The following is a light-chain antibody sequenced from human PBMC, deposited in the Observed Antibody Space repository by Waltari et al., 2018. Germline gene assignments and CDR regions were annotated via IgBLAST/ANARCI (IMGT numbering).Light chain of an antibody. Sequence: DIQMTQSPSTLSASVGDRVTITCGASKSISTWLAWYQQKAGEAPKLLIYKASSLETGVPSRFSGSGSGTEFTLTISSLQPDDFATYYCQQYNSYSMYTFGQGTKLEIK. J-gene: IGKJ2*01. V-gene: IGKV1-5*03. CDR3: QQYNSYSMYT. CDR1: KSISTW. CDR2: KAS.